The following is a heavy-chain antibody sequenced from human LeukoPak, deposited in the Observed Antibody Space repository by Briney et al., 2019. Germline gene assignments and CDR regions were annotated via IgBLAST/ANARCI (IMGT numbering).Heavy chain of an antibody. CDR2: INQDGSEF. D-gene: IGHD1-26*01. CDR1: GFIFSSYW. V-gene: IGHV3-7*01. Sequence: GGSLRLSCAASGFIFSSYWMSWVRQAPGKGLEWVANINQDGSEFYHVDSVKGRFTISRDNAKNSLYLQMNSPRADDTAVYYCARDFMSGSFWTHAFDYWGQGTLVTVSS. J-gene: IGHJ4*02. CDR3: ARDFMSGSFWTHAFDY.